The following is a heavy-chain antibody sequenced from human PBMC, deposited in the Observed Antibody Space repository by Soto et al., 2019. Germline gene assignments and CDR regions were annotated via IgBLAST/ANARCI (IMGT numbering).Heavy chain of an antibody. CDR2: ISAYNGNT. J-gene: IGHJ6*02. Sequence: QVQLVQSGAEVKKPGASVKVSCKASGYTFTSYGIRWVRQAPGQGLEWMGWISAYNGNTNYAQKLQGRVTMTTDTSTSTAYMELGSLRSDDTAVYYCARAREYFWSGYYTDSYYGMDGWGQGTTVTVSS. D-gene: IGHD3-3*01. CDR1: GYTFTSYG. V-gene: IGHV1-18*01. CDR3: ARAREYFWSGYYTDSYYGMDG.